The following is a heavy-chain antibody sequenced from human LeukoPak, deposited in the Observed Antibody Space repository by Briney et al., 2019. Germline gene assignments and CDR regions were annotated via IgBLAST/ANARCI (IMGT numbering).Heavy chain of an antibody. CDR1: GGSISSYY. CDR3: ARHFVTYPHYFDY. D-gene: IGHD2-21*01. CDR2: IYYSGSA. J-gene: IGHJ4*02. V-gene: IGHV4-59*08. Sequence: SESLSLTCTVSGGSISSYYWSWIRQPPGKGRAWIAFIYYSGSASYNPSLKSRVTISVDTSKNQFSLRLSSVTAADTAVYYCARHFVTYPHYFDYWGQGTLVTVSS.